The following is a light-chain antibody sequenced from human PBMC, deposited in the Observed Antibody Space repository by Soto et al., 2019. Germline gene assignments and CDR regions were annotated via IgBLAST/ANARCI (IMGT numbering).Light chain of an antibody. V-gene: IGKV1-5*01. CDR2: DAS. Sequence: DIQMTQAPATLSASVGDRVTITCRANQSIGRWLAWYQQKPGKAPKVLISDASRLQSGVPSRFSGSGSGTEFTLTISSLQPDDFATYYCQQYLSYSPWTFGQGTKVEMK. CDR1: QSIGRW. CDR3: QQYLSYSPWT. J-gene: IGKJ1*01.